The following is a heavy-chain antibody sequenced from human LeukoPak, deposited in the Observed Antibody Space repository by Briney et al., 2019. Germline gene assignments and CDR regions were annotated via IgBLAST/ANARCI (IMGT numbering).Heavy chain of an antibody. Sequence: GGSLRLSCAASGFTFSSYGMHWVRQAPGKGLEWVAFIRYDGTNKYYADSVKGRFTISRDNSKNTLYLQMNSLRAEDTALYYCAKGKTISGYGSGAFDYWGQGTLVTVSS. CDR2: IRYDGTNK. J-gene: IGHJ4*02. CDR1: GFTFSSYG. V-gene: IGHV3-30*02. D-gene: IGHD5-12*01. CDR3: AKGKTISGYGSGAFDY.